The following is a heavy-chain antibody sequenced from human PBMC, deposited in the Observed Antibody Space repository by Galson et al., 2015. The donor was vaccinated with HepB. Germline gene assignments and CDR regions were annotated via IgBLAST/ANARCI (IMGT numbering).Heavy chain of an antibody. Sequence: SVKVSCKASGYTFTSYAMHWVRQAPGQRLEWMGWINAGNGNTKYSQKFQGRVTITRDTSASTAYMELSSLRSEDTAVYYCARNGGMVRGVIITYYFDYWGQGTLVTVSS. CDR1: GYTFTSYA. CDR2: INAGNGNT. CDR3: ARNGGMVRGVIITYYFDY. V-gene: IGHV1-3*01. J-gene: IGHJ4*02. D-gene: IGHD3-10*01.